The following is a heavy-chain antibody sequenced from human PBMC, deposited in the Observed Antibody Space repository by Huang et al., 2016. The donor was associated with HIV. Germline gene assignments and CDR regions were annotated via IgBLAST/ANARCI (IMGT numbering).Heavy chain of an antibody. D-gene: IGHD6-6*01. V-gene: IGHV4-39*01. CDR2: ISYSGST. J-gene: IGHJ4*02. Sequence: QLHLQESGPGLVKSSETLSLTCTVSGGSITSGAYYWGWIRQPPGKGLEWLGSISYSGSTYFNPSLRSRVTTSIHTSNNQFSLNLTSVTAADTAKFYCARLSSSSFSNFWGRGTLVIVSS. CDR3: ARLSSSSFSNF. CDR1: GGSITSGAYY.